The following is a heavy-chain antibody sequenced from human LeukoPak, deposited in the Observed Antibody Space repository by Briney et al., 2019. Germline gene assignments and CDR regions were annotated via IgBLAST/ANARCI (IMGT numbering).Heavy chain of an antibody. V-gene: IGHV7-4-1*02. J-gene: IGHJ4*02. D-gene: IGHD4-17*01. CDR2: INTNTGNP. Sequence: GASVKVSCKASGYTFTSYAMNWVRQAPGQGLEWMGWINTNTGNPTYAQGFTGRFVFSLDTSVSTAYLQISSLKAEDTAVYYCAMIPGLYGDYSFDYWGQGTLVTVSS. CDR3: AMIPGLYGDYSFDY. CDR1: GYTFTSYA.